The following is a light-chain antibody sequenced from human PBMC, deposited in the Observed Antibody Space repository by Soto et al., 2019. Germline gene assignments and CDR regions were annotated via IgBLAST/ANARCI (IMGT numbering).Light chain of an antibody. CDR2: AVS. Sequence: DIQLTQSPSFLSASVGDRVTITCRASQGINSFLGWYQLKLGKGPRLLIYAVSALQSGVPSRFSGSGSGTEFTLTISSLQPEDFATYYCQQLNSYPITFGQGTRLEIK. CDR1: QGINSF. V-gene: IGKV1-9*01. J-gene: IGKJ5*01. CDR3: QQLNSYPIT.